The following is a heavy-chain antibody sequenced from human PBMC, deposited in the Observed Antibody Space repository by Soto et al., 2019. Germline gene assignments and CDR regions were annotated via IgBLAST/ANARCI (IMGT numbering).Heavy chain of an antibody. D-gene: IGHD2-2*01. J-gene: IGHJ4*02. CDR1: GFTFSSYS. Sequence: VGSLRLSCAASGFTFSSYSMNWVRQAPGKGLEWVSSISSSSSYIYYADSVKGRFTISRDNAKNSLYLQMNSLRGEDTAVYYCARDLNHQMATKYYFDYWGQGAPVTVSS. CDR3: ARDLNHQMATKYYFDY. CDR2: ISSSSSYI. V-gene: IGHV3-21*01.